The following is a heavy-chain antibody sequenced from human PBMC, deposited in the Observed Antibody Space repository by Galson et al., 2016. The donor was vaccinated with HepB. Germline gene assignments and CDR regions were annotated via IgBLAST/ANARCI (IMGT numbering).Heavy chain of an antibody. CDR2: ISGSGGST. CDR3: AHGKVPYLLTTFDY. CDR1: GFTFSSYV. V-gene: IGHV3-23*01. J-gene: IGHJ4*02. D-gene: IGHD1-14*01. Sequence: SLRLSCAASGFTFSSYVMSWVRQAPGKGLEWVSGISGSGGSTHYADSVKGRFNISRDNSKNTVYLQMNSLRVEDMAVYYCAHGKVPYLLTTFDYWGQGTLVTVSS.